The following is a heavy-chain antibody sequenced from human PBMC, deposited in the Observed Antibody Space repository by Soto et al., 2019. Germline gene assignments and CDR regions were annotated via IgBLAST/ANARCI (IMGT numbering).Heavy chain of an antibody. D-gene: IGHD3-3*01. V-gene: IGHV4-30-4*01. CDR2: IYYSGST. CDR3: ARAGTVLRFLEWLFWFDP. Sequence: QVQLQESGPGLVKPSQTLSLTCTVSGGSISSGDYYWSWIRQPPGKGLEWIGYIYYSGSTYYNPSLKSRVTISVDTSKNQFSLKLSSVTAADTAVYYCARAGTVLRFLEWLFWFDPWGQGTLVTVSS. CDR1: GGSISSGDYY. J-gene: IGHJ5*02.